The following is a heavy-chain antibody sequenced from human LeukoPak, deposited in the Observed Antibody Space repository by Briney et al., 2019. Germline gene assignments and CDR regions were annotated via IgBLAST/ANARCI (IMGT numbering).Heavy chain of an antibody. Sequence: GGSLRLSCAASGFTFGSYSMSWVRQAPGKGLEWVSTVSNTGGGTYYADSVRGRFTISRDNSKNTPYLQMNSLRAEDAALYYCAKVTAGVFDYWGQGTPVTVSS. CDR1: GFTFGSYS. J-gene: IGHJ4*02. CDR3: AKVTAGVFDY. V-gene: IGHV3-23*01. D-gene: IGHD2-21*02. CDR2: VSNTGGGT.